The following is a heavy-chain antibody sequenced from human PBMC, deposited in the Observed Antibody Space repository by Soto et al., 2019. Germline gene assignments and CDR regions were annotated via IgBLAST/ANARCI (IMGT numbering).Heavy chain of an antibody. CDR2: ISAYNGNT. D-gene: IGHD3-3*01. V-gene: IGHV1-18*01. J-gene: IGHJ4*02. Sequence: QVQLVQSGAEVKKPGASVKVSCKASGYTFTSYGISWVRQAPGQGLEWMGWISAYNGNTNYAQKLQGRVTMTTDTSTSTAYMEMRSLRSDDTAVYYCAREQEISGDFWSGYITPGGYWGQGTLVTVSS. CDR1: GYTFTSYG. CDR3: AREQEISGDFWSGYITPGGY.